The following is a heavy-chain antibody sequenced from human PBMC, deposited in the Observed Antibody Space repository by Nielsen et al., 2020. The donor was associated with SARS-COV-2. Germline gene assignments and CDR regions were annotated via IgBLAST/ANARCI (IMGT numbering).Heavy chain of an antibody. Sequence: SLKISCAASGFTFDDYAMHWVRQAPGKGLEWVSGISWNSGSIGYADSVKGRFTISRDNAKNSLYLQMNSLRAEDTALYYCAKFWDPEWGLGVDVWGLGTLVTVSS. CDR1: GFTFDDYA. V-gene: IGHV3-9*01. CDR2: ISWNSGSI. D-gene: IGHD1-26*01. CDR3: AKFWDPEWGLGVDV. J-gene: IGHJ4*02.